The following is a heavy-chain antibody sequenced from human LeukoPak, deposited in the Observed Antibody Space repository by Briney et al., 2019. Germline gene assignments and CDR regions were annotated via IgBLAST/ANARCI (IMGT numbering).Heavy chain of an antibody. V-gene: IGHV4-31*03. CDR2: IYYSRST. CDR3: ARFAPWIQLWLPSYYFDY. CDR1: GGSISSGDYY. J-gene: IGHJ4*02. Sequence: SETLSLACTVSGGSISSGDYYWSWLRQHPGKGLEWIVYIYYSRSTYYNPSLNSRVTISVDTSKNQFSLKLSSVTAADTAVYYCARFAPWIQLWLPSYYFDYWGQGTLVTVSS. D-gene: IGHD5-18*01.